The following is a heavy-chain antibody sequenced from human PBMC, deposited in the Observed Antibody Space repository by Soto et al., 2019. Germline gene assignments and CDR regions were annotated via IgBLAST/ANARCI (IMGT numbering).Heavy chain of an antibody. Sequence: QVQLVESGGGVVQPGRSLRLSCAASGFTFSSYGMHWVRQAPGKGLEWVAVISYDGSNKYYADSVKGRFTISRDNSKNTLYLPMNSRRAEDTAVYYCAKDHEQWLVRPVDYWGQGTLVTVSS. D-gene: IGHD6-19*01. J-gene: IGHJ4*02. CDR2: ISYDGSNK. V-gene: IGHV3-30*18. CDR3: AKDHEQWLVRPVDY. CDR1: GFTFSSYG.